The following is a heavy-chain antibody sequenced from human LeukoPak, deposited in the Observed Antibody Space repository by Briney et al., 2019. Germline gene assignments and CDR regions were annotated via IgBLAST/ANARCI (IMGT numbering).Heavy chain of an antibody. CDR1: GFTFSSYS. D-gene: IGHD3-22*01. J-gene: IGHJ6*02. V-gene: IGHV3-21*01. CDR2: ISSSSSYI. Sequence: GGSLRLSCAASGFTFSSYSMNWVRQAPGKGLEWVSSISSSSSYIYYADSVKGRFTISRDNSKNTLYLQMNSLRAEDTAVYYCAREPYYYDSSGYYRHYYYGMDVWGQGTTVTVSS. CDR3: AREPYYYDSSGYYRHYYYGMDV.